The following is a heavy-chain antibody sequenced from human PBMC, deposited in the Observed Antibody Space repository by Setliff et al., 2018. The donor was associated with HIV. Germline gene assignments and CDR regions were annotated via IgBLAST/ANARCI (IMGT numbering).Heavy chain of an antibody. Sequence: SETLSLTCAVSDGSFNAYYWSWIRQPPGKGLEWIGESNHSGNTTYNPSLKGRVTMSLDTSRNQFSLQLTSVTAADTAVYYCARRSIVGVTRGYYYYALDVWGQGTTVTVSS. CDR3: ARRSIVGVTRGYYYYALDV. V-gene: IGHV4-34*01. CDR2: SNHSGNT. D-gene: IGHD1-26*01. CDR1: DGSFNAYY. J-gene: IGHJ6*02.